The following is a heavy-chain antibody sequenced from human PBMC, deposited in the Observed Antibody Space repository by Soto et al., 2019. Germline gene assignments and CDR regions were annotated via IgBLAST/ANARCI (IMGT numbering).Heavy chain of an antibody. CDR2: ISAYNGNA. J-gene: IGHJ5*02. D-gene: IGHD2-2*01. CDR3: ARVGCSSTSCLNWFDP. CDR1: GYTFTSYG. V-gene: IGHV1-18*01. Sequence: ASVKVSCKASGYTFTSYGISWVRQAPGQGLEWMGWISAYNGNANYAQELQGRVTMTTDTSTSTAYMELRSLRSDDTAVYYCARVGCSSTSCLNWFDPWGQGTLVTVSS.